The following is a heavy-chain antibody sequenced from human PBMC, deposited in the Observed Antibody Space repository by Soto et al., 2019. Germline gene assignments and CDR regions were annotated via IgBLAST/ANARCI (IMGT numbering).Heavy chain of an antibody. D-gene: IGHD2-8*01. J-gene: IGHJ3*02. CDR2: ISAYNGNT. Sequence: ASVKVSCKASGYTFTSYGISWVRQAPGQGLEWMGWISAYNGNTNYAQKLQGRVTMTTDTSTSTAYMELRSLRSDDTAVYYCAASPGIVLMVYAIPTLGAFDIWGQGTMVTVSS. V-gene: IGHV1-18*01. CDR3: AASPGIVLMVYAIPTLGAFDI. CDR1: GYTFTSYG.